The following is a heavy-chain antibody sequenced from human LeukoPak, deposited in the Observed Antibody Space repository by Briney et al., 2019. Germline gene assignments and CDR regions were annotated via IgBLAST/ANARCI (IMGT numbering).Heavy chain of an antibody. CDR1: EFSLTTREMR. CDR3: ARDYFDSGSYFDH. CDR2: IDWDDDK. Sequence: SGPALVKPTQTLTLTCTFSEFSLTTREMRVSWIRQPPGRALEWLARIDWDDDKFYSTSLKTRLTISKDTSKNQVVLTMTNMDPVDTATYYCARDYFDSGSYFDHWGQGTLVTVSS. D-gene: IGHD3-10*01. V-gene: IGHV2-70*04. J-gene: IGHJ4*02.